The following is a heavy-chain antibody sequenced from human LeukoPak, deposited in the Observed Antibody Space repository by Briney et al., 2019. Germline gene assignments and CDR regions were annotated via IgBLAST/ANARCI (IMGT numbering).Heavy chain of an antibody. CDR1: GSTFSSYG. CDR3: TRDAYCGGDCYRPNFDY. CDR2: IWFDGSNK. V-gene: IGHV3-33*01. J-gene: IGHJ4*02. D-gene: IGHD2-21*01. Sequence: GGSLRLSCAVSGSTFSSYGMHWVRQAPGKGLEWVAVIWFDGSNKYYADSVKGRFTISRDNSKNTVFLQMNSLRAEDTALYYCTRDAYCGGDCYRPNFDYWGQGTLVTVSS.